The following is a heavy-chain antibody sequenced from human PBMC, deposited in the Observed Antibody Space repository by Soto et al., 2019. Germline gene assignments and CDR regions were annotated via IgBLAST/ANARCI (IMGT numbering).Heavy chain of an antibody. D-gene: IGHD3-22*01. J-gene: IGHJ1*01. CDR3: ARDPTGGYYYDSSGYYGAEYFQH. Sequence: QVQLVESGGGVVQPGRSLRLSCAASGVTFSSYAMHWVRQAPGKGLEWVAVISYDGSNKYYADSVKGRFTISRDNSKTTLYLQMTSLRAEDTAGYYCARDPTGGYYYDSSGYYGAEYFQHWGQGTLVTVSS. V-gene: IGHV3-30-3*01. CDR1: GVTFSSYA. CDR2: ISYDGSNK.